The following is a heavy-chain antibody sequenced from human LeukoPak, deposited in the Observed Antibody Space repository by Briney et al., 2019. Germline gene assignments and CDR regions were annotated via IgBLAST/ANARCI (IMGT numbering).Heavy chain of an antibody. D-gene: IGHD3-9*01. CDR2: ISAYNGNT. J-gene: IGHJ4*02. CDR3: ARQALRYFDWLLSLQPSFDY. Sequence: ASVKVSCKASGYTFTSYGISWVRQAPGQGLEWMVWISAYNGNTNYAQKLQGRVTMTTDTSTSTAYMELRSLRSDDTAVYYCARQALRYFDWLLSLQPSFDYWGQGTLVTVSS. CDR1: GYTFTSYG. V-gene: IGHV1-18*01.